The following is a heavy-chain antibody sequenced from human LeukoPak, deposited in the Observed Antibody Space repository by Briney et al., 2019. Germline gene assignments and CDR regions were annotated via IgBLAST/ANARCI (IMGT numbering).Heavy chain of an antibody. CDR2: IYYSGST. CDR3: ARDLWVEPDEDSDAYHYGMDV. V-gene: IGHV4-59*01. CDR1: GGSISSYY. Sequence: PSETLSLTCTVSGGSISSYYWSWIRQPPGKGLEWIGYIYYSGSTNYNPSLKRRVTISVDTSKNQFSLKLSSVTAADTAVYYCARDLWVEPDEDSDAYHYGMDVWGQGTTVTVSS. D-gene: IGHD1-14*01. J-gene: IGHJ6*02.